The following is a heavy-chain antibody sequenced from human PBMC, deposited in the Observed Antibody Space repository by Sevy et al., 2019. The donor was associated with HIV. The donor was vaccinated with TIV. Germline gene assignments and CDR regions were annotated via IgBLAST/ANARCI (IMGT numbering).Heavy chain of an antibody. CDR3: ARDLPPSATPVPHFDY. CDR2: ISNSGSTI. D-gene: IGHD2-15*01. J-gene: IGHJ4*02. CDR1: GFTFSSYE. Sequence: GGSLRLSCTASGFTFSSYEMNWVRQAPGKGLEWVSYISNSGSTIHYSDSVKGRFTISRDNAKNSLYLQMNSLRAEDTAVYYCARDLPPSATPVPHFDYWGRGPLVTVSS. V-gene: IGHV3-48*03.